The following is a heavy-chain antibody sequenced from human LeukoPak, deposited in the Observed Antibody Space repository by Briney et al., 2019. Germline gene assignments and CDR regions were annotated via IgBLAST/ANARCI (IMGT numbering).Heavy chain of an antibody. Sequence: GASVKLSCTASGYTFTSYGISWVRQAPGQGLEWMGWISAYNGNTNYAQKLQGRVTMTTATPTSTAYMELRSLRSDDTAVYYCARAKGPYARYYDSSGYLEDYWGQGTLVTVSS. J-gene: IGHJ4*02. D-gene: IGHD3-22*01. CDR2: ISAYNGNT. CDR3: ARAKGPYARYYDSSGYLEDY. V-gene: IGHV1-18*01. CDR1: GYTFTSYG.